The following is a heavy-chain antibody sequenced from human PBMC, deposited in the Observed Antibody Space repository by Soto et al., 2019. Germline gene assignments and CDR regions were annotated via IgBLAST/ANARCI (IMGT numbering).Heavy chain of an antibody. CDR3: GRGAMANY. D-gene: IGHD5-18*01. V-gene: IGHV2-5*02. Sequence: QITLKESGPALVKPTQTLTLTCTFSGFSLSTSGVGVGWIRQPPGKALEWLALIYWDDDKRYSPSLNSRLTITKDTSKNQVVLTITNMDPVDTATYYCGRGAMANYRGQGTLVNVSS. CDR2: IYWDDDK. J-gene: IGHJ4*02. CDR1: GFSLSTSGVG.